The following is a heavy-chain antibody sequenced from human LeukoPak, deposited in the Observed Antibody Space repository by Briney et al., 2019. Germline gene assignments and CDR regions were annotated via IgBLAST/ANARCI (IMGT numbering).Heavy chain of an antibody. J-gene: IGHJ4*02. Sequence: GASVKVSCKASGYTFTGYYMHWVRQAPGQGLEWMGWINPNSGGTNYAQKFQGRVTMTRDTSISTAYMELSRLRSDAPGVYYYARSYGSYSTYAEFWGQGTRDTVSS. V-gene: IGHV1-2*02. D-gene: IGHD1-26*01. CDR3: ARSYGSYSTYAEF. CDR1: GYTFTGYY. CDR2: INPNSGGT.